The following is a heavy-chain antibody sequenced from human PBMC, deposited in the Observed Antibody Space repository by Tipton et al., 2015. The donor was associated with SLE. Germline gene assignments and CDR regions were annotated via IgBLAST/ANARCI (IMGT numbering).Heavy chain of an antibody. D-gene: IGHD6-13*01. CDR1: GYSIPSGDY. CDR3: ARDPYDSTWRNGWFDP. V-gene: IGHV4-38-2*02. J-gene: IGHJ5*02. CDR2: LYHRGST. Sequence: TLSLTCAVSGYSIPSGDYCGWFRQPPGKGLEWVGSLYHRGSTYYNPSLKSRVTISTDTSKNEIYLKLTSVTATDTAVYFCARDPYDSTWRNGWFDPWGQGTLVTVSS.